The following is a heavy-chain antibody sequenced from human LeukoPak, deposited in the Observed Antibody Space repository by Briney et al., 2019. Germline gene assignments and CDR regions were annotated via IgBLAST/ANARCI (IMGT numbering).Heavy chain of an antibody. V-gene: IGHV4-61*02. CDR1: GGSISSGSYY. D-gene: IGHD3-3*01. J-gene: IGHJ5*02. Sequence: SETLSLTCTVSGGSISSGSYYWSWIRQPAGKGLEWIGRIYTSGSTNYNPSLKSRVTISVDTSKNQFSLKLSSVTAADTAVYYCARGDFWSGNWFDPWGQGTLVTVSS. CDR2: IYTSGST. CDR3: ARGDFWSGNWFDP.